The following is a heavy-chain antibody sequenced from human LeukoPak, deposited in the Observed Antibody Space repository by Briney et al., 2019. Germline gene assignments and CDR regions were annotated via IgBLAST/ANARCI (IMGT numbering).Heavy chain of an antibody. CDR3: ARGNYDFWSGYTLSWFDP. CDR2: INTNNGNT. J-gene: IGHJ5*02. CDR1: GYSFTNYG. V-gene: IGHV1-18*01. D-gene: IGHD3-3*01. Sequence: ASVTVSCKASGYSFTNYGINWVRQAPGQGLEWMGWINTNNGNTNYAQKLQGRVTMTTDTSTSTAYMELRSLRSDDTAMYYCARGNYDFWSGYTLSWFDPWGQGTLVTVSS.